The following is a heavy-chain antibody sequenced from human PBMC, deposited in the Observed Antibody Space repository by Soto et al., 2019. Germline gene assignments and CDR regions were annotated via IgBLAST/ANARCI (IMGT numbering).Heavy chain of an antibody. V-gene: IGHV4-30-2*01. CDR1: GGSISSGGYS. D-gene: IGHD3-9*01. CDR3: ARGPDVLRYFDWTYYCGMDV. Sequence: LSLTCAVSGGSISSGGYSWSWIRQPPGKGLEWIGYIYHSGSTYYNPSLKSRVTISVDRSKNQFSLKLSSVTAADTAVYYCARGPDVLRYFDWTYYCGMDVSGPATSRTVS. CDR2: IYHSGST. J-gene: IGHJ6*02.